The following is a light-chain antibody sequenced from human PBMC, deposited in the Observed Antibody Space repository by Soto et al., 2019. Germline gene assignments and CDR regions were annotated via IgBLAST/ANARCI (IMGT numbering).Light chain of an antibody. CDR2: GVT. V-gene: IGLV2-14*01. CDR1: SSDVGGYNY. J-gene: IGLJ2*01. CDR3: SSYTSSTTLSVV. Sequence: QSALTQPASVSGSPGQSITISCTGTSSDVGGYNYVSWYQQHPGKAPKLMIYGVTNRPSGVSNRFSGSKSGNTASLTISGLQAEDESDYYSSSYTSSTTLSVVFGGGTQLTV.